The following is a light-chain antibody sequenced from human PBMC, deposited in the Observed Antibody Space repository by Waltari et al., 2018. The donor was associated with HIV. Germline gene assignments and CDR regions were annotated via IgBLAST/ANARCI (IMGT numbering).Light chain of an antibody. V-gene: IGLV1-44*01. Sequence: QSVLTQPPSASATPGQRVTIPCSGSTSNIGSNTVHWYQQLPGAAPKLLIVDNNQRPSGVPERFSGSRSGTSATLAISGLQSGDEADYYCSTWDDSLSANVFASGTTVTVL. CDR1: TSNIGSNT. J-gene: IGLJ1*01. CDR2: DNN. CDR3: STWDDSLSANV.